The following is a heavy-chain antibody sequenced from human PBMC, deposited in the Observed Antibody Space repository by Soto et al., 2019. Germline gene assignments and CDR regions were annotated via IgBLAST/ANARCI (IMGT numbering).Heavy chain of an antibody. V-gene: IGHV3-30*18. Sequence: LRFSCAASGFTFSSYGMHWVRQAPGKGLEWVAVISYDGSNKYYADSVKGRFTISRDNSKNTLYLQMNSLRAEDTAVYYCAKGVGSYWGQGTLVTVSS. CDR2: ISYDGSNK. D-gene: IGHD1-26*01. J-gene: IGHJ4*02. CDR1: GFTFSSYG. CDR3: AKGVGSY.